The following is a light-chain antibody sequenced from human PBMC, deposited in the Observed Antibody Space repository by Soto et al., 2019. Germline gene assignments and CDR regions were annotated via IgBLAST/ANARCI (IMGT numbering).Light chain of an antibody. CDR3: MQGTPLYT. Sequence: DVVLTQSPLSLPVTLGQPASISCRSSQSLVYSDGNTYLNWFQQRPGQSPRRLIYKVSNRDSGVPDRFGGSVSGTDFTLKISRVEDEDVGVYYWMQGTPLYTFGQGTRLEIK. J-gene: IGKJ2*01. CDR2: KVS. CDR1: QSLVYSDGNTY. V-gene: IGKV2-30*01.